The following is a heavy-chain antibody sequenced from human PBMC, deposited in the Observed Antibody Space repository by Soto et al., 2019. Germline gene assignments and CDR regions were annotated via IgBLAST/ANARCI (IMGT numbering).Heavy chain of an antibody. Sequence: QVQLVESGGGVVQPGTSLRLSCAVSGFTFSIYGMHWVRQPPGKGLEWVAFIWHDGSKKYYADSVKGRFTISRDSSKNTACLRGKSVGAAGTAVDYWARDGWAGEYCGGGGGCVGDYWGQGRLVTVSS. CDR2: IWHDGSKK. V-gene: IGHV3-33*01. D-gene: IGHD2-21*01. CDR3: ARDGWAGEYCGGGGGCVGDY. J-gene: IGHJ4*02. CDR1: GFTFSIYG.